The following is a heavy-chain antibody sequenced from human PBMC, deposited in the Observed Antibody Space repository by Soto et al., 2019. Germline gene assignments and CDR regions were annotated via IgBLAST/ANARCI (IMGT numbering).Heavy chain of an antibody. D-gene: IGHD2-8*01. CDR1: GGSISSSSYY. CDR3: CKSGKYPQRYCTNGVCYFDY. V-gene: IGHV4-39*01. CDR2: IYYSGST. Sequence: QLQLQESGPGLVKPSETLSLTCTVSGGSISSSSYYWGWIRQPPGKGLEWIGSIYYSGSTYYNPSLKSRVTISVDTSKNQFSLKLSSVTAADTAVYYCCKSGKYPQRYCTNGVCYFDYWGQGTLVTVSS. J-gene: IGHJ4*02.